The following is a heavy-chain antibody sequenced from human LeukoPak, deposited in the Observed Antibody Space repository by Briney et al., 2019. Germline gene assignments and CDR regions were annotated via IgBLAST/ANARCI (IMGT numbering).Heavy chain of an antibody. CDR2: INSDGSST. CDR1: GFTFSSYW. D-gene: IGHD1-26*01. V-gene: IGHV3-74*01. CDR3: AREGWELLANYYGMDV. J-gene: IGHJ6*02. Sequence: GGSLRLSCAASGFTFSSYWMHWVRQAPGKGLVWVSRINSDGSSTSYADSVKGRFTISRDNAKNTLYLQMNSLRAEDTAVYYCAREGWELLANYYGMDVWGQGTLVTVSS.